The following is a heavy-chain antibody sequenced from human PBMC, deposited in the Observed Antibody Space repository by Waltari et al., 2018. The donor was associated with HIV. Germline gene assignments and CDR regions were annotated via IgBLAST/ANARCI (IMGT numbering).Heavy chain of an antibody. CDR1: GGSVSSGSYY. CDR3: ARVRPVGWCDP. V-gene: IGHV4-61*01. Sequence: QVQLQESGPGLVKPSETLSLTCTVSGGSVSSGSYYWSWIRQPPGKGLEWIGYIYYSGSTNYNPSLKRRVTISVDTSKNQFSLKLSSVTAADTAVYYCARVRPVGWCDPWGQGTLVTVSS. D-gene: IGHD2-15*01. J-gene: IGHJ5*02. CDR2: IYYSGST.